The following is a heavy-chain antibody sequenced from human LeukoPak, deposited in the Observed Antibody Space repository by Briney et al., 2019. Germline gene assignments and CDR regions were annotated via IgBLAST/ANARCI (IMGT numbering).Heavy chain of an antibody. V-gene: IGHV3-21*01. CDR1: GFTFSSYS. J-gene: IGHJ6*03. D-gene: IGHD5-18*01. CDR3: ARKTTAVVKYWDYYYMDV. CDR2: ISSSSSYI. Sequence: GGSLRLSCAASGFTFSSYSMNWVRQAPGKGLEWVSSISSSSSYIYYADSVKGRFTISRDNDKNSLYLQMNSLSAEDTAVYYCARKTTAVVKYWDYYYMDVWGKGTTVTVSS.